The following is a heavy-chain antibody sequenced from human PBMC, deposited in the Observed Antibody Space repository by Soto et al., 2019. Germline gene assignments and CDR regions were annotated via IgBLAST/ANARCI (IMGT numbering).Heavy chain of an antibody. Sequence: QVQLVESGGGVVQPGRSLRLSCAASGFTFSSYGMHWVRQAPGKGLEWVAVISYDGSNKYYADSVKGRFTISRDNSKNTLYLQMNSLRAEDTAVYYCAKDYTWYSSGWRLQHWGQGTLVTVSS. CDR3: AKDYTWYSSGWRLQH. V-gene: IGHV3-30*18. J-gene: IGHJ1*01. CDR2: ISYDGSNK. D-gene: IGHD6-19*01. CDR1: GFTFSSYG.